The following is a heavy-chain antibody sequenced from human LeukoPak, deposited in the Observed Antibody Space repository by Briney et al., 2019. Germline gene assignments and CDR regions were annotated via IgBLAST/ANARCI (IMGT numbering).Heavy chain of an antibody. Sequence: PSETLSLTCTVSGGSISSGGYYWSWIRQHPGKGVEWIGYIYYSGSTYYNPSLKSRVTISVDTSKNQFSLKLSSVTAADTAVYYCARFKEGVATFDYWGQGTLVTVSS. CDR2: IYYSGST. CDR1: GGSISSGGYY. V-gene: IGHV4-31*02. CDR3: ARFKEGVATFDY. D-gene: IGHD5-12*01. J-gene: IGHJ4*02.